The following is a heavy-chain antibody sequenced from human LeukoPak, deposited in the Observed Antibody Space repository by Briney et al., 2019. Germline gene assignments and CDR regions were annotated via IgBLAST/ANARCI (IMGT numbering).Heavy chain of an antibody. V-gene: IGHV3-23*01. Sequence: XLSCXXSXXTXSDAWXSWVRQAPGKGMEWDSAISGSGGSTYYADSVKGRFTISRDNSKNTLYLQMNSLRAEDTAVYYCARSLAAAGPNWFDPWGQGTLVTVSS. CDR2: ISGSGGST. CDR1: XXTXSDAW. J-gene: IGHJ5*02. D-gene: IGHD6-13*01. CDR3: ARSLAAAGPNWFDP.